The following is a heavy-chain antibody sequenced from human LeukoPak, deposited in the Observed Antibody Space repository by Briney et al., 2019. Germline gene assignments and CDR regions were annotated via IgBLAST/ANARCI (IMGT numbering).Heavy chain of an antibody. Sequence: GGSLRLSCAVSGFTLSTYSMNWVRQAPGKGLEWVSSISYAGSVKGRFTISRDNIKNSVYLQVNSLRAEDTAVYYCARASSGSQDAFDIWGQGTMVTVSS. CDR2: IS. D-gene: IGHD1-26*01. CDR3: ARASSGSQDAFDI. CDR1: GFTLSTYS. J-gene: IGHJ3*02. V-gene: IGHV3-21*01.